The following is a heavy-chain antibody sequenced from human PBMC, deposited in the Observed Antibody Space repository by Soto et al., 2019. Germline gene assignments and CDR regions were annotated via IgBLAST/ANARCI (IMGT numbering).Heavy chain of an antibody. J-gene: IGHJ4*02. Sequence: SETLSLTCTVSGGSISSYYWSWIRQPPGKGLEWIGYIYYSGSTNYNPSLKSRVTISVDTSKNQFSLKLSSVTAADTAVYYCARRPVYCSGGSCTNYFDYWGQGTLVTVS. D-gene: IGHD2-15*01. CDR3: ARRPVYCSGGSCTNYFDY. CDR2: IYYSGST. V-gene: IGHV4-59*01. CDR1: GGSISSYY.